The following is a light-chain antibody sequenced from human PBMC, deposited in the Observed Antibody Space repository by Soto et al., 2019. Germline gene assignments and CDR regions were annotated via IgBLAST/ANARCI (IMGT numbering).Light chain of an antibody. Sequence: EIVMTQSPATLSVSPGERATLSCRASQSVSSNLAWYQQKPGQAPRLLIYGASTRATGIPARFSGGGSGTEFTLTISSLQSEDFAVYYCQQYNNWPQTFGQGTTVEIK. CDR2: GAS. CDR1: QSVSSN. V-gene: IGKV3-15*01. CDR3: QQYNNWPQT. J-gene: IGKJ1*01.